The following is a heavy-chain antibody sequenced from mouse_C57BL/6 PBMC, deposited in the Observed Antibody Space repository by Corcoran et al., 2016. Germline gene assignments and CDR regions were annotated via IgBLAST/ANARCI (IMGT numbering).Heavy chain of an antibody. D-gene: IGHD1-1*01. CDR2: INPYNGGT. CDR3: ARGITTVDWYFDV. CDR1: GYTFTDYY. J-gene: IGHJ1*03. V-gene: IGHV1-19*01. Sequence: EVQLQQSGPVLVKPGASVKMSCKASGYTFTDYYMNWVKQSHGKSLEWIGVINPYNGGTSYNQKFKGKATLTVDKSSSTAYMELNSLTSEDSAVYYCARGITTVDWYFDVWGTGTTVTVSS.